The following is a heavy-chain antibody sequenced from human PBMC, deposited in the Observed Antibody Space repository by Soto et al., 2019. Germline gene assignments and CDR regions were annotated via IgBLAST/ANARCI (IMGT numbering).Heavy chain of an antibody. D-gene: IGHD1-1*01. CDR3: ARAGLERYAMDV. J-gene: IGHJ6*02. V-gene: IGHV3-30-3*01. Sequence: PGGSLRLSCAASVFTFSSYAMHWVRQAPGKGLEWVAFISYDGSTKYYADSVKGRFTISRDNSKNTLYVQMNSLRPEDTAVYYCARAGLERYAMDVWGQGTTVTVSS. CDR2: ISYDGSTK. CDR1: VFTFSSYA.